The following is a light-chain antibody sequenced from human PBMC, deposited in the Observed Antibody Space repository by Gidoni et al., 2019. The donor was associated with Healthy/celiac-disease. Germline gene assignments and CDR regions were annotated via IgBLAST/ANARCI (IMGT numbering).Light chain of an antibody. Sequence: DIVMTQSPLSLPVTPGEPASISCRSSQSLLHSNGYNYLDWYLQKPGQSPQLLIYLGSNRASGVPDRCSGSGSGTDFTLKISRVEAEDVGVYYCMQALQTPGLTFGGETKVEIK. CDR3: MQALQTPGLT. V-gene: IGKV2-28*01. CDR1: QSLLHSNGYNY. J-gene: IGKJ4*01. CDR2: LGS.